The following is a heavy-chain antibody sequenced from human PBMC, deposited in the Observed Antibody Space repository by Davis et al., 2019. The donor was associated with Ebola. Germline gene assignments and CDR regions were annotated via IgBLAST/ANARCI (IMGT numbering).Heavy chain of an antibody. CDR2: IYPGDSDT. D-gene: IGHD5-18*01. CDR3: ARRGYSYGVYYFDY. V-gene: IGHV5-51*01. J-gene: IGHJ4*02. CDR1: GYDFNDQW. Sequence: GESLKISCKGSGYDFNDQWIGWVRQLPGKGLEWMGIIYPGDSDTRYSPSFQGQVTISADKSISTAYLQWSSLKASDTAMYYCARRGYSYGVYYFDYWGQGTLVTVSS.